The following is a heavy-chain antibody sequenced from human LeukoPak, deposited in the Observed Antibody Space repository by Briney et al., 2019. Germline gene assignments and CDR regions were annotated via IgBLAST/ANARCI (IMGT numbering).Heavy chain of an antibody. CDR2: MNPNSGNT. Sequence: RGASVKVSCKASGYTFTSYDINWVRQATGQGLEWMGWMNPNSGNTGYAQKFQGRVTMTRNTSISTAYMELSSLRSEDTAVYYCARASPDSSSWWSVYYYYYGMDVWGQGTTVTVSS. CDR1: GYTFTSYD. V-gene: IGHV1-8*01. D-gene: IGHD6-13*01. CDR3: ARASPDSSSWWSVYYYYYGMDV. J-gene: IGHJ6*02.